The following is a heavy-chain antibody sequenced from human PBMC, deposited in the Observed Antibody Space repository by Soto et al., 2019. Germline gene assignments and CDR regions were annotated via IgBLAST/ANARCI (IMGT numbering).Heavy chain of an antibody. V-gene: IGHV1-18*01. CDR3: AREYCKTIRCYGPDY. CDR2: VSANNGNT. Sequence: QVRLVQSGVEVKMPGASVKVSCKASGYTFSTFGVSWVRQAPGQGLEWMGWVSANNGNTNYAQKLQGRVTMTTETSTRTAYMELRSLTSDDTAVYYCAREYCKTIRCYGPDYWGQGTLVTVSS. CDR1: GYTFSTFG. D-gene: IGHD2-2*01. J-gene: IGHJ4*02.